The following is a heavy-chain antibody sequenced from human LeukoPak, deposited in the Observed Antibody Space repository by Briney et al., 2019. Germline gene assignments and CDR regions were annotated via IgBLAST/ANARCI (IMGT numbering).Heavy chain of an antibody. V-gene: IGHV4-39*07. J-gene: IGHJ4*02. Sequence: SETLSLTCTVSGGSISSSTYYWGWIRQPPGKGLEWIGSIYYSVTTYNPSLKSRVTISVDTSKNQFSLKLNSVTAADTAVYYCARDRLRWPKIDYWGQGTLVTVSS. CDR3: ARDRLRWPKIDY. D-gene: IGHD4-23*01. CDR2: IYYSVTT. CDR1: GGSISSSTYY.